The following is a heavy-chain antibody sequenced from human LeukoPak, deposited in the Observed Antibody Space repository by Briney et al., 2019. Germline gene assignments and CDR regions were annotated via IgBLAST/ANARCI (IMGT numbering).Heavy chain of an antibody. CDR1: GYSFTSYW. D-gene: IGHD3-3*01. J-gene: IGHJ5*02. CDR2: IYPGDSDT. Sequence: GESLKISCKGSGYSFTSYWIGWVRQMPGKGPEWMGIIYPGDSDTRYSPSFQGQVTISADKSISTAYLQWSSLKASDTAMYYCARQGRYDFWSGSNWFDPWGQGTLVTVSS. CDR3: ARQGRYDFWSGSNWFDP. V-gene: IGHV5-51*01.